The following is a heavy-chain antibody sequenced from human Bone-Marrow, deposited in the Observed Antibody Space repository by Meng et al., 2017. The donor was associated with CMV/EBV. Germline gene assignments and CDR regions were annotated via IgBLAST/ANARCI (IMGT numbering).Heavy chain of an antibody. CDR2: IYWNEDK. Sequence: LTGTFSGFSLSTSGVGVGWIRQPPGKALEWLALIYWNEDKRYSPSLKSRLTITKDTSKNQVVLTMTNMDPVDTATYYCAHFYGGTGYWGQGTLVTVSS. CDR3: AHFYGGTGY. D-gene: IGHD2-15*01. J-gene: IGHJ4*02. CDR1: GFSLSTSGVG. V-gene: IGHV2-5*01.